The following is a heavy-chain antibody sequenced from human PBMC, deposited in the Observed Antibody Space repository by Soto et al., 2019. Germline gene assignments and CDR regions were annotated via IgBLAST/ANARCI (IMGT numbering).Heavy chain of an antibody. V-gene: IGHV1-69*02. Sequence: SVKVSCKDCRGTYNCYTISWVRQANEQGLEWMGRIIPIFGIANYAQKFQGRVTITADKSTSTAYMGLSSLRSEDTAVYYCARAATSPDGDYAFMAVWGKGTTVTVSS. CDR2: IIPIFGIA. D-gene: IGHD4-17*01. CDR1: RGTYNCYT. CDR3: ARAATSPDGDYAFMAV. J-gene: IGHJ6*03.